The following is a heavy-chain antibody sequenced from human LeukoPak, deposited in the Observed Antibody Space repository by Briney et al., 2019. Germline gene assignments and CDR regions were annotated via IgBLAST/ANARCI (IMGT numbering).Heavy chain of an antibody. D-gene: IGHD4-23*01. J-gene: IGHJ4*02. Sequence: ASVKVSCKASGYTFINYAISWVRQAPGQGLEWMGWISAYNGNTNYAQKLQGRVTMTTDTSTSTAYMELRSLRSDDTAVYYCARDRTVAPAGHFDYWGQGTLVTVSS. CDR1: GYTFINYA. CDR3: ARDRTVAPAGHFDY. CDR2: ISAYNGNT. V-gene: IGHV1-18*01.